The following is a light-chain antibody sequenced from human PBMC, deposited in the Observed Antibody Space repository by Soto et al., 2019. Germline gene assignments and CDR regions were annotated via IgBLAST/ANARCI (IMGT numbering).Light chain of an antibody. CDR2: GAS. J-gene: IGKJ4*01. V-gene: IGKV3D-7*01. CDR1: QSLSNTY. Sequence: EXVMTQSPVTLSLSPGDRATISCRASQSLSNTYISWYQQKPGQAPRLLIYGASTRATGIPARFSGSGSGTDFTLTISSLQPEDFALYYCHQDFDLPLTFGGGTKVDIK. CDR3: HQDFDLPLT.